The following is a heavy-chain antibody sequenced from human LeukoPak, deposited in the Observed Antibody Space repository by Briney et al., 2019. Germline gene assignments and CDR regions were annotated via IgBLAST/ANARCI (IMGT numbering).Heavy chain of an antibody. CDR1: GFTFSNYW. Sequence: PGGSLRLSCAASGFTFSNYWMTWVRQAPGKGLEWVANIKRDGSEKFYVDSVKGRFTVSRDNAKNSLYLQMNSLRAEDTAVYYCARDAGNSGDDILDYWGQGTLVTVSS. D-gene: IGHD5-12*01. CDR2: IKRDGSEK. CDR3: ARDAGNSGDDILDY. J-gene: IGHJ4*02. V-gene: IGHV3-7*03.